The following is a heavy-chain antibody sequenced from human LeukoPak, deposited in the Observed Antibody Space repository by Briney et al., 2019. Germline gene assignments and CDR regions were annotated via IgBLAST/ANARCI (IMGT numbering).Heavy chain of an antibody. CDR3: ARDRIAVAGTYYYGMDV. V-gene: IGHV6-1*01. CDR1: GDSVSSNSAA. J-gene: IGHJ6*02. Sequence: SQTLSLTCAISGDSVSSNSAAWNWIRQSPSRGLEWLGRTYYRSKWYNDYAVSVKSRITINPDTSKNQFSLQLNSVTSEDTAAYYCARDRIAVAGTYYYGMDVWGQGTTVTVSS. D-gene: IGHD6-19*01. CDR2: TYYRSKWYN.